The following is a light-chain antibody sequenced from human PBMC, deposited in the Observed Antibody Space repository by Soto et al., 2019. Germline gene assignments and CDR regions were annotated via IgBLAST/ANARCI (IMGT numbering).Light chain of an antibody. V-gene: IGLV2-14*01. CDR1: SSDVGGYNY. CDR2: DVS. J-gene: IGLJ2*01. Sequence: QSALTQPASVSGSPGQSITISCTGTSSDVGGYNYVSWYQQHPGKAPKLMIYDVSNRPSGVSNRFSGSKSGNTASLTISGLQAEDEADYYSSSYTSSSPVFGGGTQLTVL. CDR3: SSYTSSSPV.